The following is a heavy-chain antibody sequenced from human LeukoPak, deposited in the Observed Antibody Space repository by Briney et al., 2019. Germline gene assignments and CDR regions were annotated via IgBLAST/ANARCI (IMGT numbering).Heavy chain of an antibody. V-gene: IGHV1-18*01. CDR3: ARDIYDGYYYYGMDV. Sequence: ASVKVSCKASGGTFSSYAISWVRQAPGQGLEWMGWISAYNGNTNYAQKLQGRVTMTTDTSTNTAYMELRSLRSDDTAVYYCARDIYDGYYYYGMDVWGQGTTVTASS. J-gene: IGHJ6*02. D-gene: IGHD5/OR15-5a*01. CDR1: GGTFSSYA. CDR2: ISAYNGNT.